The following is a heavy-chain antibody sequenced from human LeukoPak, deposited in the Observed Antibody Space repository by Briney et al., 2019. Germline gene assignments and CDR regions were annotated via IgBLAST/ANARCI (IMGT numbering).Heavy chain of an antibody. Sequence: GASVKVSCKASGHTFTTYYVHLVRQAPGQRLEWMGWINAGNGNTRYSQKFQGGVTITRDTSASTAYMGLSSLRSEDTAVYYCARSILVVPVASHYNYGVDVWGQGTTVTVSS. CDR3: ARSILVVPVASHYNYGVDV. J-gene: IGHJ6*02. D-gene: IGHD2-2*01. V-gene: IGHV1-3*01. CDR2: INAGNGNT. CDR1: GHTFTTYY.